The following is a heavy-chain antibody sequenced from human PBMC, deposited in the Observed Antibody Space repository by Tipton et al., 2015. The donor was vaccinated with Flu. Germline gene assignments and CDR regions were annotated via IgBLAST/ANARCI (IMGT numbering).Heavy chain of an antibody. V-gene: IGHV4-59*01. CDR1: GGSISSYY. CDR2: IYYSGST. CDR3: ARAELHTGRLDYMDV. D-gene: IGHD1-1*01. Sequence: TLSLTCTVSGGSISSYYWSWIRQPPGKGLEWIGYIYYSGSTNYNPSLKSRVTISVDTSKNQFSLKLSSVTAADTAVYYCARAELHTGRLDYMDVWGKGTTVTVSS. J-gene: IGHJ6*03.